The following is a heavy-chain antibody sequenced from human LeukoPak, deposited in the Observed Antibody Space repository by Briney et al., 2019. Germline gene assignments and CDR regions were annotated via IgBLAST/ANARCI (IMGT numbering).Heavy chain of an antibody. CDR1: GGSISSSSYY. CDR3: FGPIAAAGDYYYMDV. V-gene: IGHV4-39*01. D-gene: IGHD6-13*01. CDR2: IYYSGST. Sequence: NPSETLSLTCTVSGGSISSSSYYWGWIRQPPGKGLEWIGSIYYSGSTYYNPSLKSRVTISVDTSKNQFSLKLSSVIAADTAVYYCFGPIAAAGDYYYMDVWGKGTTVTISS. J-gene: IGHJ6*03.